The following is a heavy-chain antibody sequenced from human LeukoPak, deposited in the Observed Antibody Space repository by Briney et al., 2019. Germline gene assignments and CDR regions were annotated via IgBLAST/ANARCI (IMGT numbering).Heavy chain of an antibody. CDR2: ISPSGGST. CDR1: GYTFTSYY. J-gene: IGHJ3*02. D-gene: IGHD2-2*01. CDR3: AREGIVVVPAAKNDAFDI. V-gene: IGHV1-46*01. Sequence: ASVKVSCKASGYTFTSYYMHWVRQAPGQGLEWMGIISPSGGSTSYAQKFQGRVTMTRDTSTSTVYMELSSLRSEDTAVYYCAREGIVVVPAAKNDAFDIWGQGTMVTVSS.